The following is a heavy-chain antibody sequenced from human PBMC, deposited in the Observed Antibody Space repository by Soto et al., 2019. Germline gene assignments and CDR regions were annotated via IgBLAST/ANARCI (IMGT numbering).Heavy chain of an antibody. D-gene: IGHD6-19*01. CDR3: VQTTGWPGFDF. CDR1: GFTVSSKY. J-gene: IGHJ4*02. V-gene: IGHV3-53*01. Sequence: EVQLVESGGGLIQPGGSLRLSCAASGFTVSSKYMTWVRQAPGKGLEWVSVIYGGGTTYYADSVKGRFTISRDNSKNPLYLQMNSLRASDTAVCYCVQTTGWPGFDFWGQGTLVTVSS. CDR2: IYGGGTT.